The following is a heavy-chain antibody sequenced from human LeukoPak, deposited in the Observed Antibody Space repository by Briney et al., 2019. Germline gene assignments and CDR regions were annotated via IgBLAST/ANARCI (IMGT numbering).Heavy chain of an antibody. CDR1: GFTFGDYA. CDR3: ARASGPFDY. Sequence: PGGSLRLSCTASGFTFGDYAVSWVRQAPGKGLEWVGFIRNKAYGGTTEYAASVKGRFTISRDDSKSIAYLQMNSLRAEDTAVYSCARASGPFDYWGQGTLVTVSS. D-gene: IGHD3-10*01. J-gene: IGHJ4*02. V-gene: IGHV3-49*04. CDR2: IRNKAYGGTT.